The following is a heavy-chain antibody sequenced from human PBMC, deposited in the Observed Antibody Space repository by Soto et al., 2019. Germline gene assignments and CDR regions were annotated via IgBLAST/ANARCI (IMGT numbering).Heavy chain of an antibody. V-gene: IGHV1-18*04. CDR3: ARISSDSSRWLPEY. J-gene: IGHJ4*01. Sequence: ASVKVSCKASGYTFTSNSIGWVRQAPVQGLEWMGWINVYNGNTKYAQQLQGRVTLTTDTSTSTAYMDLRSLRSDDTAVYYCARISSDSSRWLPEYWGHGTSVTVSS. CDR1: GYTFTSNS. CDR2: INVYNGNT. D-gene: IGHD6-19*01.